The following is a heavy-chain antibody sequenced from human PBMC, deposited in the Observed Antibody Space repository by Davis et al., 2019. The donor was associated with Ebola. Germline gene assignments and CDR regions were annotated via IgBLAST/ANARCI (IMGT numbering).Heavy chain of an antibody. V-gene: IGHV3-21*01. J-gene: IGHJ4*02. CDR1: GFTFSSYS. Sequence: GESLKISCAASGFTFSSYSMNWVRQAPGKGLEWVSSISSSSSYIYYADSVKGRFTISRDNAKNSLYLQMNSLRAEDTAVYYCARSAYYYDSSGDFDYWGQGTLVTVSS. CDR2: ISSSSSYI. CDR3: ARSAYYYDSSGDFDY. D-gene: IGHD3-22*01.